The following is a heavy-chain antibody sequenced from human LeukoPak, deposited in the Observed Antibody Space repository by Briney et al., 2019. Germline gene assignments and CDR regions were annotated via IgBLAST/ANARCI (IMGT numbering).Heavy chain of an antibody. V-gene: IGHV3-30*04. Sequence: SGGSLRLSCAASGFTFSSYAMHWVRQAPGKGLEWVAVISYDGSNKYYADSVKGRFTISRDNAKNSLYLQMNSLRAEDTAVYYCARDSDRYCSGGSCQRFDYWGQGILVTVSS. CDR3: ARDSDRYCSGGSCQRFDY. D-gene: IGHD2-15*01. J-gene: IGHJ4*02. CDR2: ISYDGSNK. CDR1: GFTFSSYA.